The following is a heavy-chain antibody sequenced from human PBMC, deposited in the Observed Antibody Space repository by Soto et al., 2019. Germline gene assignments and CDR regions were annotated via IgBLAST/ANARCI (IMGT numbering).Heavy chain of an antibody. CDR3: ARDGPRTLRFDY. V-gene: IGHV1-3*01. Sequence: GASVKVSCKASGYTFTSYAMHWVRQAPGQRLEWMGWINAGNGNTKYSQKFQGRVTITRDTSASTAYMELSSLRSEDTAVYYCARDGPRTLRFDYWGQGTLVTVSS. J-gene: IGHJ4*02. CDR1: GYTFTSYA. CDR2: INAGNGNT. D-gene: IGHD4-17*01.